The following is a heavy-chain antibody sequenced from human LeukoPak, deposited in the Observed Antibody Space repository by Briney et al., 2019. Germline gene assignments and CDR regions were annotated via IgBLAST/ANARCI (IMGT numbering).Heavy chain of an antibody. Sequence: GGSLRLSCAASGFTFDDYAMHWVRQAPGKGLEWVSGISWDSGSIGYADSVKGRFSFSRDNAKNSLYLQMNSLRAEDTALYYCAKGKRSGYYYVELDYWGQGTLVTVSS. V-gene: IGHV3-9*01. J-gene: IGHJ4*02. CDR3: AKGKRSGYYYVELDY. CDR2: ISWDSGSI. D-gene: IGHD3-22*01. CDR1: GFTFDDYA.